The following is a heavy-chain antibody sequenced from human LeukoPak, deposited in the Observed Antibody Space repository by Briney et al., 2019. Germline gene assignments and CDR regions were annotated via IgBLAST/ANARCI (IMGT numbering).Heavy chain of an antibody. CDR3: ARWRGVSPFDY. D-gene: IGHD3-10*01. Sequence: GGSLRLSFAASGFTFSSYWMSWVRQAPGKGLEWVANIKQDGSEKYYVDSVKGRFTISRDNAKNSLYLQMNSLRAEDTAVYYCARWRGVSPFDYWGQGTLVTVSS. CDR2: IKQDGSEK. J-gene: IGHJ4*02. V-gene: IGHV3-7*01. CDR1: GFTFSSYW.